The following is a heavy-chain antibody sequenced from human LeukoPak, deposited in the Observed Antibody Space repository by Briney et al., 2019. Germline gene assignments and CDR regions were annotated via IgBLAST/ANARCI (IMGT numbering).Heavy chain of an antibody. D-gene: IGHD3-22*01. CDR2: VNQGATQK. Sequence: GGSLRLSCAASGFDFSTQWMSWVRQAPGKGLEWVAIVNQGATQKYYVDSVKGRFTISRDNAENSLYLQMNSLRAEGTAVYYCARDLKRYYYDSSGFDYWGQGTLVTVSS. CDR3: ARDLKRYYYDSSGFDY. CDR1: GFDFSTQW. J-gene: IGHJ4*02. V-gene: IGHV3-7*01.